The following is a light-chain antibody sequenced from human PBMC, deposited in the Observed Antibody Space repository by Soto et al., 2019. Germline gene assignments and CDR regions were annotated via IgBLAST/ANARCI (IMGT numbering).Light chain of an antibody. Sequence: EIVMTQSPGTLSVSPGERVTLSCRASESVSRNLAWYQQKPGQAPRLLIYGASNRATGIPARFSGSGSGTEFTLTISSLQSEDFAVYYCQQFNDRWTFGQGTKVDIK. CDR3: QQFNDRWT. V-gene: IGKV3-15*01. CDR1: ESVSRN. CDR2: GAS. J-gene: IGKJ1*01.